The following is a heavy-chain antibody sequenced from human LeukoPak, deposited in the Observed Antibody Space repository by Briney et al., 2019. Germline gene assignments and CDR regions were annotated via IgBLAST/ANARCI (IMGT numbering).Heavy chain of an antibody. D-gene: IGHD2-15*01. CDR2: IFYSGST. Sequence: PSETLSLTCTVSGGSISSGDHFWSWIRQHPGKGLEWIGYIFYSGSTYYNPSLKSRVTISVDTSKNQFSLKLTSVTAADTAVYYCTRDVPRSAGYPDNWGQGILVTVSS. CDR1: GGSISSGDHF. J-gene: IGHJ4*02. V-gene: IGHV4-31*03. CDR3: TRDVPRSAGYPDN.